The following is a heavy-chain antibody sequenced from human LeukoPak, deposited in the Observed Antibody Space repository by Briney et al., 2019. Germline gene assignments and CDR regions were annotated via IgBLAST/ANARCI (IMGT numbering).Heavy chain of an antibody. CDR2: IIPIFGTA. CDR1: GGTFSSYA. V-gene: IGHV1-69*13. CDR3: ARRHYDFWSGYYRSFWFDP. Sequence: ASVKVSFKASGGTFSSYAISWVRQAPGQGLEWMGGIIPIFGTANYAQKFQGGVTITADEPTGTAYMELSSLRSEDTAVYYCARRHYDFWSGYYRSFWFDPWGQGTLVTVSS. J-gene: IGHJ5*02. D-gene: IGHD3-3*01.